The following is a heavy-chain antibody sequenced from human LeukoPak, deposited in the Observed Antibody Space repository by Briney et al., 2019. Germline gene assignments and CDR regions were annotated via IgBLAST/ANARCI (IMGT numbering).Heavy chain of an antibody. CDR2: IYPSDSDT. D-gene: IGHD2/OR15-2a*01. Sequence: GVSLKISCKGFGYSFTTYWIGWVRQMPGKGLEYVGVIYPSDSDTRYSPSFQGQVTISADKSIDTVYLEWSSLKASDTAMYYCARHNIGGWFRASNHEYFQHWGQGTLVTVSS. J-gene: IGHJ1*01. CDR1: GYSFTTYW. V-gene: IGHV5-51*01. CDR3: ARHNIGGWFRASNHEYFQH.